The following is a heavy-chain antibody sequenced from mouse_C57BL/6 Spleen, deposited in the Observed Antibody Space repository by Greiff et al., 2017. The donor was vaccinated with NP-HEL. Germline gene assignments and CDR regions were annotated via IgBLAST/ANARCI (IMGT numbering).Heavy chain of an antibody. CDR3: ARSSNAYFDY. CDR1: GYTFTSYT. Sequence: VQLQQSGAELARPGASVKMSCKASGYTFTSYTMHWVKQRPGQGLEWIGYINPSSGYTKYNQKFKDKATLTADKSSSTAYLQLSSLTSEDSAVYYCARSSNAYFDYWGQGTTRTVSS. CDR2: INPSSGYT. J-gene: IGHJ2*01. D-gene: IGHD2-5*01. V-gene: IGHV1-4*01.